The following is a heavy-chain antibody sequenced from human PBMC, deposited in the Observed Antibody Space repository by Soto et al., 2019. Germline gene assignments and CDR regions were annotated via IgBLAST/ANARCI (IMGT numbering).Heavy chain of an antibody. CDR1: GFTFSSYA. CDR3: AKNIDEGMNAIDY. J-gene: IGHJ4*02. CDR2: ISGSGGST. V-gene: IGHV3-23*01. D-gene: IGHD5-12*01. Sequence: EVQLLESGGGLVQPGGSLRLSCAASGFTFSSYAMSWVRQAPGKGLEWVSAISGSGGSTYYPDSVKGRFTISRDNSKNTLYLQMNSLRAEDTAVYYCAKNIDEGMNAIDYWGQGTLVTVSS.